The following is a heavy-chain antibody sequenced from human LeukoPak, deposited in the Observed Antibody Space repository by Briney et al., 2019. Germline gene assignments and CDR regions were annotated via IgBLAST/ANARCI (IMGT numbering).Heavy chain of an antibody. CDR1: GFTFSSYT. Sequence: GGSLRLSCAASGFTFSSYTMSWVRQAPGRGLEWVSAISGSGGNTYYADSVKGRFTISRDNSKNTLYLQMNSLRAEDTAVYYCARDWSSGYDYWGQGTLVTVSS. J-gene: IGHJ4*02. D-gene: IGHD3-22*01. CDR3: ARDWSSGYDY. CDR2: ISGSGGNT. V-gene: IGHV3-23*01.